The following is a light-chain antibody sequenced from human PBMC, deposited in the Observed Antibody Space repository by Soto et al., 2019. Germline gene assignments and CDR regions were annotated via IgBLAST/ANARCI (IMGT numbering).Light chain of an antibody. Sequence: QSVVTQEPSLTVSPGGTVTLTCASSTGAVTSDHYPNWFQQKPGQAPRALIYSTDDRHSWTPARFSGSLLGGKAALTLSGVQPEDEAEYYCLLCYGGVHVFGGGTKLTVL. CDR1: TGAVTSDHY. CDR3: LLCYGGVHV. CDR2: STD. V-gene: IGLV7-43*01. J-gene: IGLJ3*02.